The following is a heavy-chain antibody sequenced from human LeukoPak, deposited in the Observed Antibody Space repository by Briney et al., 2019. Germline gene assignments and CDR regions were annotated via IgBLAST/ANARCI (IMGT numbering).Heavy chain of an antibody. V-gene: IGHV4-4*07. CDR3: ARGRYCSADICSGGDAFDI. D-gene: IGHD2-15*01. J-gene: IGHJ3*02. Sequence: SETLSLTSTVSDGSINNYYWSWIRQPAGKGLEWIGRIYTRGSTNYNPSLKSRVTMSVDTSKNQFSLKLSSVTAADTAVYYCARGRYCSADICSGGDAFDIWGQGTMVSVSS. CDR2: IYTRGST. CDR1: DGSINNYY.